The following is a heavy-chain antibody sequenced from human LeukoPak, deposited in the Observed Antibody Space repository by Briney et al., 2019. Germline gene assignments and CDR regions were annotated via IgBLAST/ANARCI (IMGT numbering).Heavy chain of an antibody. D-gene: IGHD3-22*01. CDR2: INHSGST. CDR3: ARRDSSGYLVDY. CDR1: GGSFSGYY. J-gene: IGHJ4*02. V-gene: IGHV4-34*01. Sequence: SETLSLTCAVYGGSFSGYYWSWIRLPPGKGLEWIGEINHSGSTNYNPSLKSRVTISVDTSKNQFSLKLSSVTAADTAVYYCARRDSSGYLVDYWGQGTLVTVSS.